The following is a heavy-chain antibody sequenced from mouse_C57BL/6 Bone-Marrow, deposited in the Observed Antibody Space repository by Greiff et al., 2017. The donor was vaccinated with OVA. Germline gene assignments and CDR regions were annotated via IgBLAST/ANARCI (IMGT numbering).Heavy chain of an antibody. Sequence: DVQLVESGGGLVQPGGSLKLSCAASGFTFSDYYMYWVRQTPEKRLEWVAYISNGGGSTYYPDTVKGRFTISRDNAKNTLYLQMSRLKSEDTAMYYCARWMGSYGSSYGFAYWGQGTLVTVSA. CDR1: GFTFSDYY. J-gene: IGHJ3*01. V-gene: IGHV5-12*01. CDR2: ISNGGGST. CDR3: ARWMGSYGSSYGFAY. D-gene: IGHD1-1*01.